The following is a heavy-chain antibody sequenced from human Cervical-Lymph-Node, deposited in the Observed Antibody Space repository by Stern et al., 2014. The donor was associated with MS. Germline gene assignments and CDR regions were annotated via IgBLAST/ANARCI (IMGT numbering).Heavy chain of an antibody. CDR2: IWYDGSIP. V-gene: IGHV3-33*01. CDR3: ASAYSSSHYYFDY. J-gene: IGHJ4*02. CDR1: GFSFSRYA. Sequence: EQLVESGGGVGQPGRSLRLSCAASGFSFSRYAMHWVRQAPGKGLVWVALIWYDGSIPYYADSVTGRFTISRDNFKNTLYLQMNSLRAEDTAVYYCASAYSSSHYYFDYWGQGTLVTVSS. D-gene: IGHD6-13*01.